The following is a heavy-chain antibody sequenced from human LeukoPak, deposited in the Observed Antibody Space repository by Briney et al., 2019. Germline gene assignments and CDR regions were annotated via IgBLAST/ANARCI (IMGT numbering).Heavy chain of an antibody. CDR3: STTYYYDSSEGY. V-gene: IGHV3-15*07. CDR2: IKSKTDGGTT. D-gene: IGHD3-22*01. CDR1: GFTFSNAW. Sequence: KTGGSLRLSCAASGFTFSNAWMNWARQAPGKGLEWVGRIKSKTDGGTTDYAAPVKGRFTISRDDSKNTLYLQMNSLKTEDTAVYYCSTTYYYDSSEGYWGQGTLVTVSS. J-gene: IGHJ4*02.